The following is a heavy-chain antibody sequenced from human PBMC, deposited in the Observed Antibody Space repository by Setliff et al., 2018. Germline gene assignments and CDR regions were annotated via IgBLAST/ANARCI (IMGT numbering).Heavy chain of an antibody. V-gene: IGHV4-34*01. D-gene: IGHD2-2*01. J-gene: IGHJ2*01. CDR3: ARAVPRGATPDYWYFDL. Sequence: KSSETLSLTCSVYGESFSNNYWSWIRQPPGKGLEWIGESNHSGGTSYNPSLKSRLTMSVDTSKNQFSLKLNSVTAADTTVYYCARAVPRGATPDYWYFDLWGRGTLVTVSS. CDR1: GESFSNNY. CDR2: SNHSGGT.